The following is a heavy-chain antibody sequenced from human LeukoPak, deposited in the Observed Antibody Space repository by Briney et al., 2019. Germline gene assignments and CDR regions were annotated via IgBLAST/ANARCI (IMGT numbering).Heavy chain of an antibody. CDR3: AKEYSSGWSVSGVFDY. V-gene: IGHV3-30*02. Sequence: AGGSLRLSCAASGFTFSSYGMHWVRQAPGKGLEWVAFIRYDGSNKYYAGSVKGRFTISRDNSKNTLYLQMNSLRAEDTAVYYCAKEYSSGWSVSGVFDYWGQGTLVTVSS. CDR1: GFTFSSYG. D-gene: IGHD6-19*01. J-gene: IGHJ4*02. CDR2: IRYDGSNK.